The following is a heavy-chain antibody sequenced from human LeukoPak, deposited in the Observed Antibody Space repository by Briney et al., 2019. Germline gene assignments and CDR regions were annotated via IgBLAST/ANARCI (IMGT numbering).Heavy chain of an antibody. D-gene: IGHD6-19*01. CDR1: GFTFSSYW. CDR3: ARDGSGWYGNWYFDL. Sequence: GGSLRLSCAASGFTFSSYWMSWVRQAPGKGMEWVANIEQDGSEKYYVDSVKGRFIISRDNAKNSLSLQMNSLRAEDTAVYYCARDGSGWYGNWYFDLWGLGTLVTVSS. V-gene: IGHV3-7*03. CDR2: IEQDGSEK. J-gene: IGHJ2*01.